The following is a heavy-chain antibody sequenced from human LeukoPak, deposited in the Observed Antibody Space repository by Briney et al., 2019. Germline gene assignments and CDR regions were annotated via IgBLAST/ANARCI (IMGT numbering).Heavy chain of an antibody. Sequence: GGSLRLSCAASGVTFDDYGMSWVRQAPGKGLEWVSGMNWNGGSTGYADSVKGRFTISRDNAKNSLYLQMNSLRAEDTAFYYCARMDFHGGKEFDDWGQGTLVTVSS. J-gene: IGHJ4*02. CDR1: GVTFDDYG. CDR2: MNWNGGST. D-gene: IGHD4-23*01. V-gene: IGHV3-20*04. CDR3: ARMDFHGGKEFDD.